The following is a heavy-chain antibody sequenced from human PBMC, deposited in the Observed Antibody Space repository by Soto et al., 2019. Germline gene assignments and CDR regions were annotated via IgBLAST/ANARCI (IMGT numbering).Heavy chain of an antibody. D-gene: IGHD2-8*01. V-gene: IGHV3-23*01. CDR3: AKNQHAMAHDY. J-gene: IGHJ4*02. Sequence: GGSLRLSCAASGFTFSNYAMSWVRQAPGKELEWVSSISSSGGSTDYADSVEGRFTISRDNSQNTLNLQMNSLRAEDTAIYFCAKNQHAMAHDYWGPGTLVTVSS. CDR1: GFTFSNYA. CDR2: ISSSGGST.